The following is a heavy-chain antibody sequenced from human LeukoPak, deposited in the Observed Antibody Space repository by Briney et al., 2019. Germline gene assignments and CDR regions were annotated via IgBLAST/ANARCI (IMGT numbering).Heavy chain of an antibody. CDR3: ARGRIAAARPGHPPRYWYFDL. CDR2: IYPGDSDT. J-gene: IGHJ2*01. D-gene: IGHD6-13*01. V-gene: IGHV5-51*01. Sequence: EESLKISCKGSGYSFTSYWIAWVRQMPGKGLEWMGIIYPGDSDTRYSPSFQGQVTISADKSISTAYLQWSSLKASDTAMYYCARGRIAAARPGHPPRYWYFDLWGRGTLVTASS. CDR1: GYSFTSYW.